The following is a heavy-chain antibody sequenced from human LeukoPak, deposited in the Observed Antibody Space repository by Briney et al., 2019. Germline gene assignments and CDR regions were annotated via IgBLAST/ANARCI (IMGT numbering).Heavy chain of an antibody. CDR3: ARTAGWYYYYMDV. J-gene: IGHJ6*03. V-gene: IGHV5-51*01. CDR2: IYPGGSDT. CDR1: GYSFISYW. Sequence: GESLKISCKGSGYSFISYWVAWVRQMPGKGLEWMGIIYPGGSDTRYSPSFQGQVTISADKSINTAYLQWSSLKASDTAMYYCARTAGWYYYYMDVWGTGTTVTVSS. D-gene: IGHD6-19*01.